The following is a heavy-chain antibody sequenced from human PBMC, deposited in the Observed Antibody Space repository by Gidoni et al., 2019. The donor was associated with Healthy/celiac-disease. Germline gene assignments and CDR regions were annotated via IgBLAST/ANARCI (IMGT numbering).Heavy chain of an antibody. J-gene: IGHJ6*02. D-gene: IGHD3-10*01. Sequence: QVQLVESGGGVVQPGRSLRLSCAASGFTFSSYGMHWVRQAPGKGLEWVAVIWYDGSNKYYADSVKGRFTISRDNSKNTLYLQMNSLRAEDTAVYYCARDRDGVVRGVYGMDVWGQGTTVTVSS. CDR3: ARDRDGVVRGVYGMDV. CDR1: GFTFSSYG. V-gene: IGHV3-33*01. CDR2: IWYDGSNK.